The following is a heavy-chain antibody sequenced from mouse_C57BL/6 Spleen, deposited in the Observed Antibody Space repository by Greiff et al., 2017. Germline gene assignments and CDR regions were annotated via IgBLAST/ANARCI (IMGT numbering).Heavy chain of an antibody. Sequence: QVQLQQPGAELVKPGASVKMSCKASGYTFTSYWMHWVKQRPGRGLEWIGRLDPTSGGTTYNETFKSQATLTVDKPSSTAYMQLSSLTSDDSAVSYCARSADGYYNYFDYWGQGTTLTVSS. CDR1: GYTFTSYW. V-gene: IGHV1-72*01. D-gene: IGHD2-3*01. J-gene: IGHJ2*01. CDR2: LDPTSGGT. CDR3: ARSADGYYNYFDY.